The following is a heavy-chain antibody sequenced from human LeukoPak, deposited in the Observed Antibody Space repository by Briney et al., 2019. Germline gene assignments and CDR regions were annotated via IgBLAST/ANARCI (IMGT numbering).Heavy chain of an antibody. CDR2: ISYDGSNK. CDR3: AKGDEGTAMVSLIDY. CDR1: GFTFSSYG. J-gene: IGHJ4*02. D-gene: IGHD5-18*01. V-gene: IGHV3-30*18. Sequence: GGSLRLSCAASGFTFSSYGMHWVRQAPGKGLEWVAVISYDGSNKYYADSVKGRFTISRDNSKNTLYLQMNSLRAEGTAVYYCAKGDEGTAMVSLIDYWGQGTLVTVSS.